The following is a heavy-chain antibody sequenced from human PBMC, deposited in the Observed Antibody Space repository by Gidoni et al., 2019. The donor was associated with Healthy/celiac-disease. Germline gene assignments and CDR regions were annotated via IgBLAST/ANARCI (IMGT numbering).Heavy chain of an antibody. CDR3: ARPYYYGSGSYLNWFDP. V-gene: IGHV4-39*01. CDR1: GGSISSSSYY. Sequence: QLQLQESGPGLVKPSETLSLTCTVSGGSISSSSYYWGWIRQPPGKGLEWFGSIDYSGSTYYNPSLKSRVTISVDTSKNQFSLKLSSVTAADTAVYYCARPYYYGSGSYLNWFDPWGQGTLVTVSS. J-gene: IGHJ5*02. D-gene: IGHD3-10*01. CDR2: IDYSGST.